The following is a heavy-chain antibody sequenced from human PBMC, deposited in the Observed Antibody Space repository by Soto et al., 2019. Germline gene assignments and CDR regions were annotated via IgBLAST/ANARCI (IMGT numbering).Heavy chain of an antibody. CDR1: GGTFSSYA. CDR3: ARGSGSYYSLISYYYYGMDV. D-gene: IGHD1-26*01. J-gene: IGHJ6*02. CDR2: IIPIFGTA. V-gene: IGHV1-69*01. Sequence: QAQLVQSGAEVKKPGSSVKVSCKASGGTFSSYAISWVRQAPGQGLEWMGGIIPIFGTANYAQKFQGRVTITADESTSTAYMELSSLRSEDTAVYYCARGSGSYYSLISYYYYGMDVWGQGTTVTVSS.